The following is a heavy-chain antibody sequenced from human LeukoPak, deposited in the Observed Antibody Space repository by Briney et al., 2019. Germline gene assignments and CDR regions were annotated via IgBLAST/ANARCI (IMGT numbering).Heavy chain of an antibody. CDR2: IYYSGST. V-gene: IGHV4-31*03. CDR1: GGSISSGGYY. J-gene: IGHJ4*02. CDR3: ARGAWANYDILTGYYYYFDY. Sequence: SQTLSLTCTVSGGSISSGGYYWSWLRQHQGKGLEWIVDIYYSGSTYYNPSLKSRVTISVDTSKNQFSLKLSSVTAADTAVYYCARGAWANYDILTGYYYYFDYWGQGTLVTVSS. D-gene: IGHD3-9*01.